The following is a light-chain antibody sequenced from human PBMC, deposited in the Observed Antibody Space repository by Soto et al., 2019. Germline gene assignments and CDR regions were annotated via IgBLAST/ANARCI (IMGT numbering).Light chain of an antibody. CDR3: QHTTVFT. CDR1: SSSKW. Sequence: DLQRTQSPSTLSASLGGTFTMTCRSSSKWLAWYQKKPWRAPKLLIYDVSNLERGVPPRFSGSTSGAESTLTITGLQPDDLGTYYCQHTTVFTVGQGTKVEIK. CDR2: DVS. V-gene: IGKV1-5*01. J-gene: IGKJ2*01.